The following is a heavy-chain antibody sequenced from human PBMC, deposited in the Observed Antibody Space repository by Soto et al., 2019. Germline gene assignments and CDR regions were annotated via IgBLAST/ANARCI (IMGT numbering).Heavy chain of an antibody. Sequence: GGSLRLSCAASGFTFSSYAMHWVRQAPGKGLEWVAVISYDGSNKYYADSVKGRFTISRDNSKNTLYLQMNSLRAEDTAVYYCAREKRITMIVVALDAFDIWGQGTMVTVS. V-gene: IGHV3-30-3*01. CDR2: ISYDGSNK. CDR1: GFTFSSYA. J-gene: IGHJ3*02. D-gene: IGHD3-22*01. CDR3: AREKRITMIVVALDAFDI.